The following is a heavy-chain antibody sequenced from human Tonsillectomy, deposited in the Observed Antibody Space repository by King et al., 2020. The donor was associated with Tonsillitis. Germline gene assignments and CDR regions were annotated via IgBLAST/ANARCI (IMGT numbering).Heavy chain of an antibody. CDR1: GFTFDDYA. J-gene: IGHJ4*02. D-gene: IGHD6-19*01. V-gene: IGHV3-43*02. Sequence: QLVQSGGGVVQPGGSLRLSCAASGFTFDDYAIHWVRQVPGKGLEWVSLISRDGDSPYSADSVKGRITISRDNNKNSLHLQMNSLRTEDTALYYCARGQQWLLKDWGQGTLVTVSS. CDR3: ARGQQWLLKD. CDR2: ISRDGDSP.